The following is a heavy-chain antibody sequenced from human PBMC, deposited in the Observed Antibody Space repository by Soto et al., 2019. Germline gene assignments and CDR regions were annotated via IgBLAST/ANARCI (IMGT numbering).Heavy chain of an antibody. CDR1: GFSFAYAQ. Sequence: GGSLRLSCAASGFSFAYAQMHWVRQAPGKGLEWLAQINARTDGGTTVYAAPVKGRFTISRDDSENTLSLEMNSLKTEDTAVYYCTTDPAIFGVVIINNWIDPRGQGTLVTVSS. CDR3: TTDPAIFGVVIINNWIDP. CDR2: INARTDGGTT. V-gene: IGHV3-15*07. D-gene: IGHD3-3*01. J-gene: IGHJ5*02.